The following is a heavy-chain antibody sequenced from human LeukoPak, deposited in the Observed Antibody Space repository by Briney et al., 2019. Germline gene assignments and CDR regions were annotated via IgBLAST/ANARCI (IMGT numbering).Heavy chain of an antibody. CDR1: GYTFTSYG. D-gene: IGHD2-21*02. CDR3: ARDPPTHCGGDCESYY. J-gene: IGHJ4*02. Sequence: GASVKVSCKASGYTFTSYGISWVRQAPGQGLEWMGWISAYNGNTNYAQKFQGRVTITADKSTSTAYMELSSLRSEDTAVYYCARDPPTHCGGDCESYYWGQGTLVTVSS. V-gene: IGHV1-18*01. CDR2: ISAYNGNT.